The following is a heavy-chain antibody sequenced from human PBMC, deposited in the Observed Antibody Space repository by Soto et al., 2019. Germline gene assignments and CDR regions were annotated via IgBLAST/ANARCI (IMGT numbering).Heavy chain of an antibody. J-gene: IGHJ6*02. V-gene: IGHV1-18*04. D-gene: IGHD3-9*01. CDR3: ARWGYVDWLTLYYYYGMDV. CDR2: ISANNDNT. CDR1: GYTFTRYG. Sequence: GASVKVSCKASGYTFTRYGIRWVRQAPGQGLEWMGWISANNDNTNYAQKLQARVTMTTDTSTSTAYMELRSLRSDDTSVYYCARWGYVDWLTLYYYYGMDVWGQGTTVTVSS.